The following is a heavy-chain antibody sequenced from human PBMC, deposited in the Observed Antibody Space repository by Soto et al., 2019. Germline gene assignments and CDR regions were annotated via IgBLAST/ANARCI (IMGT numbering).Heavy chain of an antibody. D-gene: IGHD2-15*01. CDR2: INAGNGNT. Sequence: QVQLVQSGAEVKKPGASVKVSCMASGYTFTNYAMHWVRQAPGQRLEWMGWINAGNGNTKYSQKFQDRVTITRDTSASTAYMELSSLRSEDTAVYYCARGPGGPDGPGDYWGQGTLVTVSS. CDR3: ARGPGGPDGPGDY. V-gene: IGHV1-3*01. CDR1: GYTFTNYA. J-gene: IGHJ4*02.